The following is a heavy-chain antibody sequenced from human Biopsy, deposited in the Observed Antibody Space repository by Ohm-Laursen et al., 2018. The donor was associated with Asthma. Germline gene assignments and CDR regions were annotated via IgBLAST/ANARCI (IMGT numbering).Heavy chain of an antibody. J-gene: IGHJ4*02. CDR1: GGSFSSNY. Sequence: SDTLSLTCAVYGGSFSSNYWSWIRQTPGKGLEWLGDTHHSGYTNYNPSLSSRLTLLVDTSKNQFSLRLRSVTAADTAVYYCARGWNCGGDCYSLDYWGQGTLVTVSS. D-gene: IGHD2-21*02. CDR3: ARGWNCGGDCYSLDY. CDR2: THHSGYT. V-gene: IGHV4-34*01.